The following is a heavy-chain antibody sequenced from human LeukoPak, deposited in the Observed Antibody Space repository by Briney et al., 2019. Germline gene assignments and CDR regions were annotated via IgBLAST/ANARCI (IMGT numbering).Heavy chain of an antibody. Sequence: SQTLSLTCTVSGGSISSGGYYWSWIRQHAGKGLEWIGYIYYSGSTYYNPSLKSRVTISVDTSKNHFSLKLSSVTAADTAVYYCARGYCSTTSCYPWTWGQGTLVTVSS. J-gene: IGHJ5*02. CDR2: IYYSGST. CDR3: ARGYCSTTSCYPWT. D-gene: IGHD2-2*01. V-gene: IGHV4-31*03. CDR1: GGSISSGGYY.